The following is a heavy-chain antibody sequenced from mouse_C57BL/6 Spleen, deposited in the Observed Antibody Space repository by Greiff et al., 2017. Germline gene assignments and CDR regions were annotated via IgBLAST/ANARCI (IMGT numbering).Heavy chain of an antibody. V-gene: IGHV1-15*01. Sequence: QVQLQQSGAELVRPGASVTLSCKASGYTFTDYEMHWVKQTPVHGLEWIGAIDPETGGTAYNQKFKGKARLTADKSSSTAYMELRSLTSEDSAVYYCTWGTGTSWFAYWGQGTLVTVSA. CDR3: TWGTGTSWFAY. D-gene: IGHD4-1*01. J-gene: IGHJ3*01. CDR2: IDPETGGT. CDR1: GYTFTDYE.